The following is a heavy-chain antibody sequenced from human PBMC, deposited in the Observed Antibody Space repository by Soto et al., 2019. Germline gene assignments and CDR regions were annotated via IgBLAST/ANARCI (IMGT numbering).Heavy chain of an antibody. V-gene: IGHV4-34*01. D-gene: IGHD6-19*01. CDR1: GGSFSGYY. CDR2: IKYSGST. Sequence: QVQLQQWGAGLLKPSETLSLTCAVYGGSFSGYYWSWIRQPPGKGLEWIGEIKYSGSTNYNPSLKRRVTIAVDTSKHQFSLTLSSVTAADTAVYYCARKVGQWLGGYNWFHPWGQGTLVTVSS. CDR3: ARKVGQWLGGYNWFHP. J-gene: IGHJ5*02.